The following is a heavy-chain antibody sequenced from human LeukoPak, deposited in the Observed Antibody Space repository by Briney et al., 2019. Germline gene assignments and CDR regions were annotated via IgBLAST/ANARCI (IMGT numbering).Heavy chain of an antibody. CDR2: ISAGGDFV. Sequence: PGGSLRLSCAASGFPFSTHSLNWVRQAPGKGLEWVSSISAGGDFVYYGDSVKGRFTMSRDNAKNSLHLQMNSLRAEDTAVYYCATDRDDSDWQKRFDSWGQGTLVTVSS. J-gene: IGHJ4*02. CDR3: ATDRDDSDWQKRFDS. D-gene: IGHD2-21*02. CDR1: GFPFSTHS. V-gene: IGHV3-21*01.